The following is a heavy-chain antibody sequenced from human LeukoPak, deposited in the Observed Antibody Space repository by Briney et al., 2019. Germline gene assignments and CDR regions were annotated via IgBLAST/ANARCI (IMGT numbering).Heavy chain of an antibody. CDR2: INTNAGNP. D-gene: IGHD1-7*01. CDR1: GYTFTSYA. J-gene: IGHJ4*02. Sequence: ASVKVSCKASGYTFTSYAMNWVRQAPGQGLEWMGWINTNAGNPTYAQGFTGRFVFSLDTSVSTAYLQISSLKAEDTAVYYCASGGNWNFYYFDYWGQGTLVTVSS. CDR3: ASGGNWNFYYFDY. V-gene: IGHV7-4-1*02.